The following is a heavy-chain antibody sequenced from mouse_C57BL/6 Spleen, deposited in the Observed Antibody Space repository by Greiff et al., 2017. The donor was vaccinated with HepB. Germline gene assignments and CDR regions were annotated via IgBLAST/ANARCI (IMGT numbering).Heavy chain of an antibody. V-gene: IGHV5-17*01. J-gene: IGHJ3*01. CDR2: ISSGSSTI. CDR1: GFTFSDYG. Sequence: EVKLMESGGGLVKPGGSLKLSCAASGFTFSDYGMHWVRQAPEKGLEWVAYISSGSSTIYYADTVKGRFTISRDNAKNTLFLQRTSLRSEDTAMYYCARHVAYWGQGTLVTVSA. CDR3: ARHVAY.